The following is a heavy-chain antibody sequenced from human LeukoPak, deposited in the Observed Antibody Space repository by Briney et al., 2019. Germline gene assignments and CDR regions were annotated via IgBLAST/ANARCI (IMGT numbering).Heavy chain of an antibody. D-gene: IGHD2-15*01. V-gene: IGHV3-21*01. CDR2: ISSSSSYI. CDR3: ARDHCSGGSCYNTY. CDR1: GFTFSSYS. Sequence: GGSLRLSCGASGFTFSSYSMNWVRQAPGKGLEWISSISSSSSYIYYADSVKGRFTISRDNAKNSLYLQMNSLRAEDTAVYYCARDHCSGGSCYNTYWGQGTLVTVSS. J-gene: IGHJ4*02.